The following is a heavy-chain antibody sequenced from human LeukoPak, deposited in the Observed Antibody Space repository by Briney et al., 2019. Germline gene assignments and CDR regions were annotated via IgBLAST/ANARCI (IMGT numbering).Heavy chain of an antibody. V-gene: IGHV3-23*01. CDR1: GFTFSSSS. CDR2: ITDAVGNT. Sequence: GGSLRLSCAASGFTFSSSSISWVRQAPGKGLEWVSAITDAVGNTHYADSVKGRLTISSDNSKNTVYLQMNSLRPEDMAVYYCAKEIFSGLLYIDYWGQGTLVTVSS. J-gene: IGHJ4*02. D-gene: IGHD5-12*01. CDR3: AKEIFSGLLYIDY.